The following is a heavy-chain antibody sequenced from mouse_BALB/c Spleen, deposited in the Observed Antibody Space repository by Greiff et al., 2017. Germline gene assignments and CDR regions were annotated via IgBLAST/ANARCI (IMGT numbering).Heavy chain of an antibody. Sequence: EVMLVESGGGLVQPGGSLKLSCAASGFTFSSYGMSWVRQTPDKRLELVATINSNGGSTYYPDSVKGRFTISRDNAKNTLYLQMSSLKSEDTAMYYCAREGGNYVPWFAYWGQGTLVTVSA. CDR3: AREGGNYVPWFAY. CDR2: INSNGGST. J-gene: IGHJ3*01. V-gene: IGHV5-6-3*01. D-gene: IGHD2-1*01. CDR1: GFTFSSYG.